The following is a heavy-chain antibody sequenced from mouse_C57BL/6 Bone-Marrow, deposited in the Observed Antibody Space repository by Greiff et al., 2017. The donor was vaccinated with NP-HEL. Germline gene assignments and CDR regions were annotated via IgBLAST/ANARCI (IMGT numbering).Heavy chain of an antibody. V-gene: IGHV14-4*01. D-gene: IGHD2-1*01. J-gene: IGHJ3*02. CDR3: TTGYYGNPP. CDR1: GFNIKDDY. CDR2: IDPENGDT. Sequence: EVQLQQSGAELVRPGASVKLSCTASGFNIKDDYMHWVKQRPEQGLEWIGWIDPENGDTEYASKFQGKATITADTSSNTAYLQLSSLTSEDTGICYCTTGYYGNPPWGQGTLVTVSA.